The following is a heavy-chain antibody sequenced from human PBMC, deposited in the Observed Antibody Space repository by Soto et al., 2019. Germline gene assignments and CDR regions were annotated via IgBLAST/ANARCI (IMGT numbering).Heavy chain of an antibody. CDR1: GFTFSSYE. D-gene: IGHD3-9*01. V-gene: IGHV3-48*03. J-gene: IGHJ3*02. Sequence: GGSLRLSCAASGFTFSSYEMNWVRQAPGKGLEWVSYISSSGSTIYYADSVKGRFTISRDNAKNSLYLQMNSLRAEDTAVYYCARGGDILTGYYDAFDIWGQGTMVTVSS. CDR3: ARGGDILTGYYDAFDI. CDR2: ISSSGSTI.